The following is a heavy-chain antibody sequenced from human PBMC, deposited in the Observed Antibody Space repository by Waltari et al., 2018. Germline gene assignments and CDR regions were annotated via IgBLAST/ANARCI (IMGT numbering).Heavy chain of an antibody. CDR3: YVGVTDY. CDR2: IKQDGSEK. D-gene: IGHD1-26*01. J-gene: IGHJ4*02. CDR1: GFSFRSYW. V-gene: IGHV3-7*01. Sequence: EVQLVESGGGLVQPGGSLRLSCAASGFSFRSYWMSWVRQAPGKGLEWVANIKQDGSEKNYVDSVKGRFTISRDNAKNSLYLQMNSLRAEDTAVYFCYVGVTDYWGQGTLVTVSS.